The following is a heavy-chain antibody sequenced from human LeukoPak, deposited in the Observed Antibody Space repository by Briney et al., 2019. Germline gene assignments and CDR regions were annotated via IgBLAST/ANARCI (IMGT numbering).Heavy chain of an antibody. CDR3: ARDFDMGITPGDDFDF. CDR1: GFSFSKYW. J-gene: IGHJ4*02. Sequence: GSLRLSCAASGFSFSKYWMHWVRQTPGEGLVWVARIKEDGTYTSYADSVKGRFTISRDNARNTVFLQMNSLRAEDTAVYYRARDFDMGITPGDDFDFWGQGTLVTVSS. V-gene: IGHV3-74*01. D-gene: IGHD3-9*01. CDR2: IKEDGTYT.